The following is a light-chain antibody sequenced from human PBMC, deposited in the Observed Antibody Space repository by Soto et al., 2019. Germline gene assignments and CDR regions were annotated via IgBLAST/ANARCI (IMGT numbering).Light chain of an antibody. J-gene: IGKJ5*01. CDR2: AAS. V-gene: IGKV1-33*01. CDR1: QSISSL. CDR3: QQYYDLPIT. Sequence: DIQMTQSPSSLSASVGDRVTITCRASQSISSLLNWYQQKPGKAPKVLIYAASRLESGVPSRFSGSGSGTHFTFTIASLQPEDTAIYYCQQYYDLPITFGQGTRLEIK.